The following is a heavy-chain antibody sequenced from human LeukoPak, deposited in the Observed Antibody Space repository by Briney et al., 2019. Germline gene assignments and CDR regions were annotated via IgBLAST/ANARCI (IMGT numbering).Heavy chain of an antibody. Sequence: PGRSLRLSCAASGFTFSSYGMHSVRQAPGKGLEWAAVIWYDGSNKYYADSVKGRFTISRDNSKNTLYLQMNSLRAEDTAAYYCAKSDSSGYYYAEGRSFDYWGQGTLVTVAT. CDR2: IWYDGSNK. J-gene: IGHJ4*02. D-gene: IGHD3-22*01. CDR3: AKSDSSGYYYAEGRSFDY. V-gene: IGHV3-33*06. CDR1: GFTFSSYG.